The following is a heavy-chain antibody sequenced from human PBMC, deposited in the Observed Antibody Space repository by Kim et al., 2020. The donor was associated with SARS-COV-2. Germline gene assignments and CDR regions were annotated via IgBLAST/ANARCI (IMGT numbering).Heavy chain of an antibody. D-gene: IGHD1-26*01. CDR3: ARESGVVGATPFDY. J-gene: IGHJ4*02. V-gene: IGHV4-59*01. Sequence: NPSLKSRVTISLDTSKNQFSLNLSSVTAADTAVYFCARESGVVGATPFDYWGQGTLVTVSS.